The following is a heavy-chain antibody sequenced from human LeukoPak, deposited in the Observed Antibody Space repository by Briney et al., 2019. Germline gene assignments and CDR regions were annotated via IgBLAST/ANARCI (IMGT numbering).Heavy chain of an antibody. D-gene: IGHD3-9*01. Sequence: PGGSLRLSCAASGFTFSSYSMNWVRQAPGKGLEWVSSISSSSSYIYYADSVKGRFTISRDNAKNSLYLQMNSLRAEDTAVYYCARDSQGYFDWLSDYWGQGTLVTVSS. CDR2: ISSSSSYI. CDR3: ARDSQGYFDWLSDY. CDR1: GFTFSSYS. V-gene: IGHV3-21*01. J-gene: IGHJ4*02.